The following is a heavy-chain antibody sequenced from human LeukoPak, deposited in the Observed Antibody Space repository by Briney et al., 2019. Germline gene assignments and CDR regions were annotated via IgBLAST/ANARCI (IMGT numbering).Heavy chain of an antibody. CDR3: ARTAMVTY. J-gene: IGHJ4*02. Sequence: XETLSLTCTVSGGSISSSSYYWGWIRQPPGTGLEWIGSIYYSGSTYYNPSLKSRVTISVDTSKNQFSLKLSSVTAADTAVYYCARTAMVTYWGQGTLVTVSS. CDR2: IYYSGST. D-gene: IGHD5-18*01. CDR1: GGSISSSSYY. V-gene: IGHV4-39*01.